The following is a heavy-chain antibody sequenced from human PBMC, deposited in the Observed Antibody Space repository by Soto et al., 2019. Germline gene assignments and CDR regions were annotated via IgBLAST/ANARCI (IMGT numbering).Heavy chain of an antibody. D-gene: IGHD3-22*01. CDR1: GYSFATYG. J-gene: IGHJ4*02. CDR2: ISAHNGDT. CDR3: ATEPIYYNDGSGYYTLGH. Sequence: GASVTVSCKASGYSFATYGFSWVRQAPGQGXECVGWISAHNGDTHYSQKFQGRVTLTTDTSTNTGYMELRSLTSDDTAVYFCATEPIYYNDGSGYYTLGHWGQGTLVTVFS. V-gene: IGHV1-18*04.